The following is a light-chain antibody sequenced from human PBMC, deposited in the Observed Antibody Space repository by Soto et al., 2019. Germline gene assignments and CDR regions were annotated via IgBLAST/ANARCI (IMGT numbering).Light chain of an antibody. V-gene: IGKV1-5*01. CDR2: DAS. Sequence: DIQMTQSPSTLSASVGDRVTITCRASQSSSRWLAWYQQKPGKAPKVLIWDASSLQRGVPSRFSGSGSGTEFTLTISSLQPDDFATYYCQQYNGHSTWTFGQGTKVDIK. CDR1: QSSSRW. J-gene: IGKJ1*01. CDR3: QQYNGHSTWT.